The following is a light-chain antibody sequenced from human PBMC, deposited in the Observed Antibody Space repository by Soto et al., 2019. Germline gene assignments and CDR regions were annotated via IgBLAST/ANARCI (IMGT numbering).Light chain of an antibody. V-gene: IGKV3-20*01. CDR1: QAISGDY. CDR2: GAS. CDR3: QQYGSSPPIT. Sequence: EIVLTQSPGTLSLSPGERASLSCRASQAISGDYLAWYQHKPGQAPRLLMYGASSRATGIPDRSSGSGSGTDFTLTISRLELEDFAVYYCQQYGSSPPITFGQGTRLEIK. J-gene: IGKJ5*01.